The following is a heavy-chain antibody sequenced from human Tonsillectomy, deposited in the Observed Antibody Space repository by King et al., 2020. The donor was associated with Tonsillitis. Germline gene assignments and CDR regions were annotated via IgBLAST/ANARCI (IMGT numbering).Heavy chain of an antibody. V-gene: IGHV1-2*02. J-gene: IGHJ4*02. CDR3: ATSWTPSSIAALVY. CDR1: RYTFTDYY. CDR2: INPNSGGT. Sequence: HEQLVQSGAEVKKPGASVRVSCKASRYTFTDYYMHWVRQAPGQGLEWMGWINPNSGGTIYAQKFQGRVTMPRDTSISTAYMELSRLRSDDTAAYYCATSWTPSSIAALVYWGQGTRVTVSS. D-gene: IGHD6-6*01.